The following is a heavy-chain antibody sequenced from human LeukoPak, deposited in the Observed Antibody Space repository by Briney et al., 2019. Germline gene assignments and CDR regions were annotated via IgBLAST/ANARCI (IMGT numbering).Heavy chain of an antibody. D-gene: IGHD3-9*01. J-gene: IGHJ4*02. V-gene: IGHV3-23*01. Sequence: PGGSLRLSCAASGFTFSSYAMTWVRQAPGKGLEWVSAISGRGHSTYYADSGEGRFTISRDNSKNTLYLQMSSLRAEDTAVYFCAKGKNYYDLLTGHILDDWGQGTLVTVSS. CDR2: ISGRGHST. CDR3: AKGKNYYDLLTGHILDD. CDR1: GFTFSSYA.